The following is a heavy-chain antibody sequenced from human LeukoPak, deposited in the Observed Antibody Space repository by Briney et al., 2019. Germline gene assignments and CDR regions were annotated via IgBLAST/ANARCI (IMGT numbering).Heavy chain of an antibody. CDR1: GFTFSSYS. D-gene: IGHD6-6*01. V-gene: IGHV3-21*01. Sequence: GGSLRLSCAASGFTFSSYSMNWVRQAPGKGLEWVSSISSSSSYIYYADSVKGRFTISRDNAKNSLYLQMNSLRAEDTAVYYCARDLGIAARPDYWGQGTPVTVSS. CDR3: ARDLGIAARPDY. CDR2: ISSSSSYI. J-gene: IGHJ4*02.